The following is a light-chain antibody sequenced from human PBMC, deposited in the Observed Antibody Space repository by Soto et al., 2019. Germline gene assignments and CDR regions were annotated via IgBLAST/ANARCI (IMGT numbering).Light chain of an antibody. CDR2: GAS. CDR3: QHYGSSTWT. V-gene: IGKV3-20*01. J-gene: IGKJ1*01. Sequence: EIVLTQSPGTLSLSPGERATLSCRASQSVSGSYLAWYQKKPGQAPRLLIYGASIRATGIPDRFSGSGSGTDFTLTISRLGPEDFAVYYCQHYGSSTWTFGQGTNVENK. CDR1: QSVSGSY.